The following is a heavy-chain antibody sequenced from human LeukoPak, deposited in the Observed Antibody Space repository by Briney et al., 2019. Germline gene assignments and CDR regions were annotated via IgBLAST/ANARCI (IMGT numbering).Heavy chain of an antibody. J-gene: IGHJ6*02. V-gene: IGHV4-39*01. CDR3: ARHDRVYYYGMDV. CDR1: GGSISISSDY. CDR2: INHSGST. D-gene: IGHD3-22*01. Sequence: SETLSLTCTVSGGSISISSDYWGWIRQPPGKGLQWIGEINHSGSTNYNPSLKSRVTISVDTSKNQFSLKLSSVTAADTAVYYCARHDRVYYYGMDVWGQGTTVTVSS.